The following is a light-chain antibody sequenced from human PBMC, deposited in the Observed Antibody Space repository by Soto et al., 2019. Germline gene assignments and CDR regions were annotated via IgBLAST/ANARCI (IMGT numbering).Light chain of an antibody. Sequence: EIVMTQSPAALSVSPGERATLSFSASQSVSSNLAWYQQKPGQPPRLLIYGASTRATGIPARFGGSGSATDFTLTINSLETEDFAVYYCQQRNVWPTITFGQGTRLEIK. CDR2: GAS. J-gene: IGKJ5*01. CDR3: QQRNVWPTIT. CDR1: QSVSSN. V-gene: IGKV3-15*01.